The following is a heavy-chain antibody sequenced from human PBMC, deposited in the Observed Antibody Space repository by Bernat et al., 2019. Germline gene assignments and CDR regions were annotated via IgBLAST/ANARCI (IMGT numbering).Heavy chain of an antibody. D-gene: IGHD3-22*01. Sequence: QVQLVQSGAEVKKPGASVKVSCKASGYTFTSYGISWVRQAPGQGLEWMGWISAYNGNTSYAQKLQGRVTMTTDTSTSTAYMELRSLRSDDTAVYYCARVPHPDIFYYDSSGYLPAFDIWGQGTMVTVSS. CDR2: ISAYNGNT. V-gene: IGHV1-18*01. J-gene: IGHJ3*02. CDR3: ARVPHPDIFYYDSSGYLPAFDI. CDR1: GYTFTSYG.